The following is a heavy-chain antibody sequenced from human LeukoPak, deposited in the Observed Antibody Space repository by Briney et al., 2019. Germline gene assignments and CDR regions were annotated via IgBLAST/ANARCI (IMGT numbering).Heavy chain of an antibody. CDR2: ISSSGTSI. D-gene: IGHD3-22*01. V-gene: IGHV3-11*01. CDR3: ARTEGKRSDYSFPFDY. J-gene: IGHJ4*02. CDR1: GFTFSDYY. Sequence: GGSLRLSCVGSGFTFSDYYMNWIRQAPGKGLEWVSYISSSGTSIYYADSVKGRFIISRDNAKDSLYLQMDSLRAEDTAVYYCARTEGKRSDYSFPFDYWGQGTLVTVSS.